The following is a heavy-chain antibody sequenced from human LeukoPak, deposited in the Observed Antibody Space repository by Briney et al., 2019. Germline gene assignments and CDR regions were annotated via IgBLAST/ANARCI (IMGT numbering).Heavy chain of an antibody. CDR2: INPSGGST. CDR3: ARDLTVIVVVISHGEYGMDV. D-gene: IGHD3-22*01. Sequence: ASVKVSCKASGYTFTSYYMHWVRQAPGQGLEWMGIINPSGGSTSYAQKFQGRVTMTRDTSTGTVYMELSSLRSEDTAVYYCARDLTVIVVVISHGEYGMDVWGQGTTVTVSS. V-gene: IGHV1-46*01. CDR1: GYTFTSYY. J-gene: IGHJ6*02.